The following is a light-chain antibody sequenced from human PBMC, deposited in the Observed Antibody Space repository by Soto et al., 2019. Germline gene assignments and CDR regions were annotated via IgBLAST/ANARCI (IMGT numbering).Light chain of an antibody. CDR3: CSYLGSTSV. CDR2: EDD. CDR1: TRDVGAYNF. V-gene: IGLV2-23*01. Sequence: QSVLTQPPSASGSPGQSITISCTGTTRDVGAYNFVSWYRQLPDKAPKLIIYEDDKRPSGVSNRFSGSKSGDTASLTISGLQSEDEATYYCCSYLGSTSVFGGGTQLTVL. J-gene: IGLJ7*01.